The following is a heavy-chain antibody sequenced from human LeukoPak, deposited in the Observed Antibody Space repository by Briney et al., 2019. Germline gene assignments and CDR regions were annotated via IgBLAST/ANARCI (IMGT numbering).Heavy chain of an antibody. CDR2: ISYDGSNK. J-gene: IGHJ4*02. D-gene: IGHD2-15*01. Sequence: GGSLRLSCAASGFTFSSYAMHWVRQAPGKGLEWVAVISYDGSNKYYADSVKGRFTISRDNSKNTLYLQMNSLRAEDTAVYYCARGYCSGGSCYPGPFPFDYWGQGTLVTVSS. V-gene: IGHV3-30-3*01. CDR1: GFTFSSYA. CDR3: ARGYCSGGSCYPGPFPFDY.